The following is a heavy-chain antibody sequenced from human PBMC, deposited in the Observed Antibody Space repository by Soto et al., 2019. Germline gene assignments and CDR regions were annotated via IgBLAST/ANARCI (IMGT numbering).Heavy chain of an antibody. CDR1: GGSISSGGYY. CDR3: AREMDTAMVPEYYFDY. V-gene: IGHV4-31*03. D-gene: IGHD5-18*01. J-gene: IGHJ4*02. CDR2: IYYSGST. Sequence: SETLSLTCTVSGGSISSGGYYWSWIRQHPGKGLEWIGYIYYSGSTYYNPSLKSRVTISVDTSKNQFSLKLSSVTAADTAVYYCAREMDTAMVPEYYFDYWGQGTLVTVSS.